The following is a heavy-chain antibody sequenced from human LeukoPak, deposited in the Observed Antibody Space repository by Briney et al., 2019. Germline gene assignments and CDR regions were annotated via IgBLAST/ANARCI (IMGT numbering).Heavy chain of an antibody. J-gene: IGHJ5*02. D-gene: IGHD3-16*01. CDR2: IYIGGNT. CDR3: ARGSVITFGGVTQTGGNWFDP. Sequence: PAETLSLTCTVSGGSISSYYWSWIRQPAGKGLEWIGRIYIGGNTNYNPSLKSRVTMSVDTSKKQFSLKLSSATAADTAVYYCARGSVITFGGVTQTGGNWFDPWGQGTLVTASS. CDR1: GGSISSYY. V-gene: IGHV4-4*07.